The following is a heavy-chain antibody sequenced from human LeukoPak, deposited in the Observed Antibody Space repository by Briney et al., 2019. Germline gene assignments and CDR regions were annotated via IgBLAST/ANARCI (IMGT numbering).Heavy chain of an antibody. V-gene: IGHV3-23*01. D-gene: IGHD5-12*01. CDR1: GFTFSSYA. CDR2: ISGSGGST. Sequence: GGSLRLSCAASGFTFSSYAMSWVRQAPGKGLEWVSAISGSGGSTYYADSVKGRFTISRDNSKNTLYLQMNSLRAEDTAVYYCAKGRGLRKIYYMDVWGKGTTVTVSS. CDR3: AKGRGLRKIYYMDV. J-gene: IGHJ6*03.